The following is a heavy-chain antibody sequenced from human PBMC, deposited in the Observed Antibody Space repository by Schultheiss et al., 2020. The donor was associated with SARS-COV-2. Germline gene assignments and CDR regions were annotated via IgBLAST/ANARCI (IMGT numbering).Heavy chain of an antibody. CDR3: ARDPEYYYDSSGFDY. CDR2: ISSSGSTI. CDR1: GFTFSSYE. V-gene: IGHV3-48*03. J-gene: IGHJ4*02. Sequence: GGSLRLSCAASGFTFSSYEMNWVRQAPGKGLEWVSYISSSGSTIYYADSVKGRFTISRDNAKNSLYLQMNSLTVEDTAVYYCARDPEYYYDSSGFDYWGQGTLVTVSS. D-gene: IGHD3-22*01.